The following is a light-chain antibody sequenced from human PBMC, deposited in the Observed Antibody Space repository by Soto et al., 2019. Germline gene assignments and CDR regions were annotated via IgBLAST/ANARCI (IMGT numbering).Light chain of an antibody. CDR2: KAS. Sequence: DVQMTQSPSTLSASVGDRVTITCRASQNIDNWLAWYQQKPRKAPKLLIYKASSLESGVPSRFSGSGSGTEFTLTISSLEPDDFAVYYCQQYGSSPSTFGQGTKVEIK. V-gene: IGKV1-5*03. CDR3: QQYGSSPST. CDR1: QNIDNW. J-gene: IGKJ1*01.